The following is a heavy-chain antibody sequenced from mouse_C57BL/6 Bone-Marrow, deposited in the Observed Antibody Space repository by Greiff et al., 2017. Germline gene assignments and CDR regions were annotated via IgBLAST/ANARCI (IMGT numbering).Heavy chain of an antibody. CDR3: AKRDYGSSWYFDV. Sequence: QVQLQQSGPGLVQPSQSLSITCTVSGFSLTSYGVHWVRQSPGKGLEWLGVIWRGGSTDYNAAFMSRLSITKDNSKSQVFFKMNSLQADDTAIYYCAKRDYGSSWYFDVWGTGTTVTVSS. D-gene: IGHD1-1*01. CDR1: GFSLTSYG. CDR2: IWRGGST. J-gene: IGHJ1*03. V-gene: IGHV2-5*01.